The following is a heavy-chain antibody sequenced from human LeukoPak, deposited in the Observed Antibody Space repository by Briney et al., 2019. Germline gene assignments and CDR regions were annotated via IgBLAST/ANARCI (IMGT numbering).Heavy chain of an antibody. CDR3: ARESVYCSGGSSLHPLFDY. V-gene: IGHV1-69*05. CDR2: IIPIFGTA. D-gene: IGHD2-15*01. CDR1: GGTFSSYA. Sequence: ASVKVSCKASGGTFSSYAISWVRQAPGQGLEWMGRIIPIFGTANYAQKFQGRVTITTDESTSTAYMELSSLRSEDTAVYYCARESVYCSGGSSLHPLFDYWGQGTLVTVSS. J-gene: IGHJ4*02.